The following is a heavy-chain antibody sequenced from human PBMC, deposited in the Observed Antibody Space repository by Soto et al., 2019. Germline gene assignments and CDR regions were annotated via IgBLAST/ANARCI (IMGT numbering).Heavy chain of an antibody. D-gene: IGHD1-1*01. J-gene: IGHJ5*02. Sequence: GGSLRLSCVASGFTFSSYALNWVRQAPGRGLEWVSAISGSGGTTYYADSVKGRFTISRDNSKNTLYLQMDSLRAEHTAVYFRAKKCATTGCNFFHPWGQGALVTVS. CDR1: GFTFSSYA. CDR2: ISGSGGTT. CDR3: AKKCATTGCNFFHP. V-gene: IGHV3-23*01.